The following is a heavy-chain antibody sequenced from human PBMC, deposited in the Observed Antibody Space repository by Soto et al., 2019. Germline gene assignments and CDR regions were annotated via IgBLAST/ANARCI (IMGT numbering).Heavy chain of an antibody. CDR2: INPSGGST. Sequence: ASVKVSCKSSGYTFTSYYMHCVRQAPGQGLEWMGIINPSGGSTSYAQKFQGRVTMTRDTSTSTVYMELSSLRSEDTAVYYCASMEGYFDWSKDYWGQGTLVTVSS. CDR3: ASMEGYFDWSKDY. J-gene: IGHJ4*02. V-gene: IGHV1-46*03. CDR1: GYTFTSYY. D-gene: IGHD3-9*01.